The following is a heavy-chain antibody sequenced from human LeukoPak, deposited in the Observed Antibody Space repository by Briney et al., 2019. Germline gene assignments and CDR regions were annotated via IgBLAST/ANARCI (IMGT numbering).Heavy chain of an antibody. CDR3: AGPTYGGGWYPFDP. CDR1: GGSISSSSYY. V-gene: IGHV4-39*07. CDR2: INHSGST. J-gene: IGHJ5*02. D-gene: IGHD6-19*01. Sequence: SETLSLTCTVSGGSISSSSYYWSWIRQPPGKGLEWIGEINHSGSTNYNPSLKSRVTISVDTSKNQFSLKLSSVTAADTAVYYCAGPTYGGGWYPFDPWGQGTLVTVSS.